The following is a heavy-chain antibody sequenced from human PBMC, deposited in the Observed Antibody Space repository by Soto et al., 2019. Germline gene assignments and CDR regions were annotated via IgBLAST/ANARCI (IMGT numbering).Heavy chain of an antibody. V-gene: IGHV4-39*01. CDR1: GGSISSSSYY. D-gene: IGHD6-6*01. CDR2: IYYSGST. Sequence: PSETLSLTCNVSGGSISSSSYYWGWMRQPPEKGLEWIGSIYYSGSTYYNPSLKSRVTISVDTSKNQFSLKLSSVTAADTAVYYCARVESRGVSSSSSVPSYYYYGMDVWGQGTTVTVSS. J-gene: IGHJ6*02. CDR3: ARVESRGVSSSSSVPSYYYYGMDV.